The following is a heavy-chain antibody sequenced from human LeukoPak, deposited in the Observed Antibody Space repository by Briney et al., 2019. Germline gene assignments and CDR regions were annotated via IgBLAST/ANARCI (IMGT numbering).Heavy chain of an antibody. CDR1: GFTFSNYG. D-gene: IGHD6-13*01. CDR3: ARDDSRNDNAFDL. CDR2: IWYDGSNS. Sequence: GRSLRLSCAASGFTFSNYGMHWVRQAPGKGLEWVTIIWYDGSNSHYLDSVKGRFTVSRDNSKNTLYLQMDSLRAEDTAVYYCARDDSRNDNAFDLWGQGTVVTVSS. V-gene: IGHV3-33*01. J-gene: IGHJ3*01.